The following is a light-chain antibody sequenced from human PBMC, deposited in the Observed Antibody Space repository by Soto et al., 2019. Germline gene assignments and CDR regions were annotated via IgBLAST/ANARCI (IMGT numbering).Light chain of an antibody. CDR2: EGT. J-gene: IGLJ1*01. V-gene: IGLV2-23*01. CDR3: CAYAGSNTLYV. CDR1: SSDIGSYNL. Sequence: QSVLTQHASVSGSPGQSITISCTGTSSDIGSYNLVSWYQQHPGKAPKLMIYEGTKRPSGVSNRFSGSKSGNTASLTISGLQAEDEADYYCCAYAGSNTLYVFGTGTKVTVL.